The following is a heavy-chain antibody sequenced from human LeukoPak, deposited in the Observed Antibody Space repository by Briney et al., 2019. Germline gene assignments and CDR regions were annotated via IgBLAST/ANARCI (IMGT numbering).Heavy chain of an antibody. Sequence: GGSLRLSCVASGFTFSNYGMHWVRQAPGKGLEWVAFIRHDEGNTFYADSVKGQFIISRDNSKNTMYLQMSSLRDEDTAVYYCARAEGGWYVGSYFDYWGQGTLVTVS. V-gene: IGHV3-30*02. CDR2: IRHDEGNT. CDR3: ARAEGGWYVGSYFDY. D-gene: IGHD6-19*01. J-gene: IGHJ4*02. CDR1: GFTFSNYG.